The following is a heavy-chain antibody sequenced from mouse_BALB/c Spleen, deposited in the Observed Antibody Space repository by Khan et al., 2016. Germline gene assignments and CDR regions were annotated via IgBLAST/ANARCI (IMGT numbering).Heavy chain of an antibody. CDR3: ARSYYGYFAMDY. D-gene: IGHD1-2*01. Sequence: QVQLQQSGTELPRPGASVKLSCKASGYTFTDYYLHWVMQRTGQGLEWIGEIFPGSGSTYYNEKFKGKASLTAETSSSKAYMQLSSLTSGDSAVYFCARSYYGYFAMDYWGHGASVTVSS. V-gene: IGHV1-77*01. CDR1: GYTFTDYY. CDR2: IFPGSGST. J-gene: IGHJ4*01.